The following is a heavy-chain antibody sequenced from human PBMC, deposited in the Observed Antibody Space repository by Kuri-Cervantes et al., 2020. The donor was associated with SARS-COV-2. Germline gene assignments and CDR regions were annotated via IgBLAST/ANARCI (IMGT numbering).Heavy chain of an antibody. J-gene: IGHJ3*02. CDR1: GFTFSSYA. D-gene: IGHD4-23*01. V-gene: IGHV3-23*01. Sequence: GESLKISCAASGFTFSSYAMSWVRQAPGKGLEWVSAISGSGGSTYYADSVKGRFTISRDNSKNTLYLQMGSLRAEDMAVYYCARGLRWESHAFDIWGQGTMVTVSS. CDR2: ISGSGGST. CDR3: ARGLRWESHAFDI.